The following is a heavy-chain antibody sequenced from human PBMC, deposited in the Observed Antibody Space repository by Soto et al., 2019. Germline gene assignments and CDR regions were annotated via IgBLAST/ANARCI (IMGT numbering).Heavy chain of an antibody. J-gene: IGHJ4*02. V-gene: IGHV1-18*01. CDR3: ASRYCSGGSCYSAY. D-gene: IGHD2-15*01. CDR2: ISAYNGNT. Sequence: GASVKVSCKASGYTFTSYGISWVRQAPGQGLEWMGWISAYNGNTNYAQKLQGRVTMTTDTSTSTAYMELRSLRSDDTAVYYCASRYCSGGSCYSAYWGQGTLVTVSS. CDR1: GYTFTSYG.